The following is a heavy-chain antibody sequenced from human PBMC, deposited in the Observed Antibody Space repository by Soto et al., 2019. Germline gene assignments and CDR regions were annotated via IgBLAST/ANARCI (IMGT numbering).Heavy chain of an antibody. J-gene: IGHJ4*02. CDR1: GFSLSTNGVG. Sequence: QITLKESGPTLVKPTQTLTLTCTFSGFSLSTNGVGVGWIRQPPGKALEWLALIYWDDGKRYNSSLKSRLTITKDTSKKQVVLTMTNMDPVDTATYYCAHRLDSSCTYVYFDYWGQGTLVTVSS. V-gene: IGHV2-5*02. CDR2: IYWDDGK. D-gene: IGHD6-6*01. CDR3: AHRLDSSCTYVYFDY.